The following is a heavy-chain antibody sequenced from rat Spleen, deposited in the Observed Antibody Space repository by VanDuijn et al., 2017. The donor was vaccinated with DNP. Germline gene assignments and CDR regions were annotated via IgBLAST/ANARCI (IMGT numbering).Heavy chain of an antibody. J-gene: IGHJ4*01. CDR1: GFTFSNYD. Sequence: EVQLVESGGGLVQPGRSMKLSCAASGFTFSNYDMAWVRQAPKKGLEWVATISYDGSSTYHRDSVKGRFTISRDNAKSTLYLQMDSLRSEDTATYYCTTALYAMDAWGQGTSVTVSS. CDR3: TTALYAMDA. V-gene: IGHV5-7*01. CDR2: ISYDGSST.